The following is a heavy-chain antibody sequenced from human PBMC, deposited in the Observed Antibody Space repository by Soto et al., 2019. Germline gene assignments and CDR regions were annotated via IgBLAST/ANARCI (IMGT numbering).Heavy chain of an antibody. CDR1: GGSISSYY. Sequence: SETLSLTCTVSGGSISSYYWSWIRQPPGKGLEWIGYIYYSGSTNYNPSLKSRVTISVDTSRNQFSLKLSSVTAADTAVYYCARGGNYDFWSGYGYYYYGMDVWGQGTTVTVSS. CDR3: ARGGNYDFWSGYGYYYYGMDV. V-gene: IGHV4-59*01. CDR2: IYYSGST. D-gene: IGHD3-3*01. J-gene: IGHJ6*02.